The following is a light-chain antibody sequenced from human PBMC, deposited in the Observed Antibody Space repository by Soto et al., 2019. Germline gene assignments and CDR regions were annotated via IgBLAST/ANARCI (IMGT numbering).Light chain of an antibody. J-gene: IGLJ3*02. V-gene: IGLV1-51*02. CDR3: GTWDSSLGEV. CDR1: SSNIGNNY. Sequence: QAVVTQPPSVSAAPGQKVTISCSGSSSNIGNNYVSWYQQLPGTAPKLLIYENNKRPSGIPDRFSGSKSGTSATLGITGLQTGDEADYYCGTWDSSLGEVFGGGTKLTVL. CDR2: ENN.